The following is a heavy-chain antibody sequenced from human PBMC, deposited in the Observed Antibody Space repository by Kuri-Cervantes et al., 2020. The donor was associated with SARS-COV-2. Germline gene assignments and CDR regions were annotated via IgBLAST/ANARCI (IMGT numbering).Heavy chain of an antibody. V-gene: IGHV1-2*05. CDR2: INPNSGGT. CDR1: GYTFTGYY. Sequence: ASVKVSCKASGYTFTGYYMHWVRQAPGQGLEWMGRINPNSGGTNYAQKFQGRVTMTRDTSISTAYMELSRLRSDDTVVYYCARMAWRRYDFWSGYYRYYFDYWGQGTLVTVSS. CDR3: ARMAWRRYDFWSGYYRYYFDY. D-gene: IGHD3-3*01. J-gene: IGHJ4*02.